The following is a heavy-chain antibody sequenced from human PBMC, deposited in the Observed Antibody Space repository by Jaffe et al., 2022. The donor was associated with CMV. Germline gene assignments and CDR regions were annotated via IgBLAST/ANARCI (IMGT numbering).Heavy chain of an antibody. V-gene: IGHV1-3*01. Sequence: QVQLVQSGAEVKKSGASVKVSCKASGYSFSNYAIHWVRQAPGQSLEWMGWINAGNGNTKYSQKFQDRVTITRDTSASTAYMEVSGLRSEDTAVYYCARQGQEMTDSGYYYYYYYMDVWGKGTTITVSS. CDR2: INAGNGNT. CDR3: ARQGQEMTDSGYYYYYYYMDV. J-gene: IGHJ6*03. CDR1: GYSFSNYA. D-gene: IGHD5-12*01.